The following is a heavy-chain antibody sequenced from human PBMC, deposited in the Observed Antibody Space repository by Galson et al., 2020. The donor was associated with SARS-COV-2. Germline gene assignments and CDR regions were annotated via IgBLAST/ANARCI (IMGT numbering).Heavy chain of an antibody. V-gene: IGHV3-33*01. CDR3: ARDNPTPWGWERLGDAFDI. CDR1: GFTFSSYG. J-gene: IGHJ3*02. D-gene: IGHD1-26*01. CDR2: IWYDGSNK. Sequence: GGSLRLSCAASGFTFSSYGMHWVRQAPGKGLEWVAVIWYDGSNKYYADSVKGRFTISRDNSKNTLYLQMNSLRAEETAVYYCARDNPTPWGWERLGDAFDIWGQGTMVTVSS.